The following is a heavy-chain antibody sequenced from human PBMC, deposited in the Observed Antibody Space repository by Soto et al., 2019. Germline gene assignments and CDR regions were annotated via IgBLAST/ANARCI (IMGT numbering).Heavy chain of an antibody. J-gene: IGHJ4*02. CDR3: ATQNMGATTSNFDY. CDR1: GGTFSSYA. CDR2: IIPIFGTA. D-gene: IGHD1-26*01. V-gene: IGHV1-69*13. Sequence: SVKVSCKASGGTFSSYAISWVRQAPGQGLEWMGGIIPIFGTANYAQKFQGRVTTTADESTSTAYMELSSLRSEDTAVYYCATQNMGATTSNFDYWGQGTLVTVSS.